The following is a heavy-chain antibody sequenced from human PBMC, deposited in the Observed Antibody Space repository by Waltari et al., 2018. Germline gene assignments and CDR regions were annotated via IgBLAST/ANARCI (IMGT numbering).Heavy chain of an antibody. J-gene: IGHJ3*02. D-gene: IGHD6-13*01. CDR3: ARERAAAGIDAFDI. V-gene: IGHV1-3*01. CDR1: GYTFTSYA. Sequence: QVQLVQSGAEVKKPGASVKVSCKASGYTFTSYAMHWVRQAPGQRLEWRGWINAGNGNTKYSQKFQGRVTITRDTSASTAYMELSSLRSEDTAVYYCARERAAAGIDAFDIWGQGTMVTVSS. CDR2: INAGNGNT.